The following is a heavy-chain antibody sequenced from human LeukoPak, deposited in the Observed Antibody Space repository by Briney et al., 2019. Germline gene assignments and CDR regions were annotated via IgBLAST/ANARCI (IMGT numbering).Heavy chain of an antibody. Sequence: GGSLRLSCAASGFTFDDYGMSWVRQAPGKGLEWVSGINWNGGSTGYADSVKGRFTISRDNAKNSLYLQMNSLRAEDTALYYCARDPNYYDSSGYYPAWDYWGQGTLVTVSS. D-gene: IGHD3-22*01. CDR1: GFTFDDYG. CDR2: INWNGGST. V-gene: IGHV3-20*04. J-gene: IGHJ4*02. CDR3: ARDPNYYDSSGYYPAWDY.